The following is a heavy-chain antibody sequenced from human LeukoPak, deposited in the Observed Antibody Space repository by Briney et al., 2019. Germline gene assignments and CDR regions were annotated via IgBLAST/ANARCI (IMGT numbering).Heavy chain of an antibody. D-gene: IGHD6-13*01. CDR2: IWYDGSNK. J-gene: IGHJ4*02. V-gene: IGHV3-33*01. CDR1: GFTFSSYG. Sequence: GRSLRLSCAASGFTFSSYGMHWVRQAPGKGLEWVAVIWYDGSNKYYADSVKGRFTISRDNSKNTLYLQMNSLRAEDTAVYYCARDSWIAAAGNFDYWGQGTLVTVSS. CDR3: ARDSWIAAAGNFDY.